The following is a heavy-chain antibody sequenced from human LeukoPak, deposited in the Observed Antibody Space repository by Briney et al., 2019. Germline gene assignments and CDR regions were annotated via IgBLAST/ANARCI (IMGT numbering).Heavy chain of an antibody. CDR3: ARAWIAVWPDY. CDR1: GFTFSSSV. CDR2: ISGSGGST. V-gene: IGHV3-23*01. Sequence: GGSLRLSCAASGFTFSSSVMSWVRQAPGKGLEWVSAISGSGGSTYYADSVKGRFTISRDNSKNTLYLQMNSLRAEDTAVYYCARAWIAVWPDYWGQGTLVTVSS. J-gene: IGHJ4*02. D-gene: IGHD6-19*01.